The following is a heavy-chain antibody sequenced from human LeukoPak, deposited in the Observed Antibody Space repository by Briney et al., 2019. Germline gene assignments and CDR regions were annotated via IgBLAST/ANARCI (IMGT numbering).Heavy chain of an antibody. D-gene: IGHD5/OR15-5a*01. J-gene: IGHJ4*02. CDR3: AGDQVSAVFDY. Sequence: GGSLRLSCAGSGFIFSDFYMNWIRQAPGKWLEWLAYISPSGSYTTYGDSVKGRFVISRDNTKNSVSLQMESLRAEDTAVYFCAGDQVSAVFDYWGQGARVTV. CDR2: ISPSGSYT. CDR1: GFIFSDFY. V-gene: IGHV3-11*05.